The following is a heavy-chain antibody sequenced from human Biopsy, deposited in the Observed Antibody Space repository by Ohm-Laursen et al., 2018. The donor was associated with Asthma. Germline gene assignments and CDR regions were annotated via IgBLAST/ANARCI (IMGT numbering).Heavy chain of an antibody. CDR1: GFTFSSYA. D-gene: IGHD3-3*01. CDR3: ASQSSGPDFWSGYYCFGY. V-gene: IGHV3-30*03. Sequence: SLRLSCAASGFTFSSYAIHWVRQAPGKGLEWGAVISFDGSNKYYADSVKGRFTISKDNSKNTLYLQMNSLRDEDTAVYYCASQSSGPDFWSGYYCFGYWGQGTLVTVSS. CDR2: ISFDGSNK. J-gene: IGHJ4*02.